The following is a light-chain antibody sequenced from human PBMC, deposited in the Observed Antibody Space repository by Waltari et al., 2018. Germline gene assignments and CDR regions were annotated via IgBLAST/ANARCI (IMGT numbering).Light chain of an antibody. CDR2: AAS. CDR1: QSISSY. CDR3: QQSYSTPPT. J-gene: IGKJ5*01. V-gene: IGKV1-39*01. Sequence: DIHMTQSPSSLSASVGDRVTSTCRASQSISSYLNWYQQKPGKAPKFLVSAASSLQSGVPSRFSGSGSETDFTLTISSLQPEDFATYYCQQSYSTPPTFGQGTRLETK.